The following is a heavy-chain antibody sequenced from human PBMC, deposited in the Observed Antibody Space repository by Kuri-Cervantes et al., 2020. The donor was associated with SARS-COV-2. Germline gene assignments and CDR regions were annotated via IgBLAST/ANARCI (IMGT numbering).Heavy chain of an antibody. CDR1: GGSISSYY. J-gene: IGHJ6*03. D-gene: IGHD6-19*01. Sequence: ESLKISCTVSGGSISSYYWSWIRQPAGKGLEWIGRIYTSGSTNYNPSLKSRVTMSVDTSKNQFSLKLSSVTAADTAVYYCARNSGYSSGWFYYYYHMDVWGKGTTVTVSS. CDR3: ARNSGYSSGWFYYYYHMDV. CDR2: IYTSGST. V-gene: IGHV4-4*07.